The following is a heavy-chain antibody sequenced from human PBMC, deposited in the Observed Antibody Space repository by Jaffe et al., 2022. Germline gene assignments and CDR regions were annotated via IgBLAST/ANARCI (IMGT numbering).Heavy chain of an antibody. CDR2: IIPIFGTA. J-gene: IGHJ4*02. D-gene: IGHD3-10*01. V-gene: IGHV1-69*01. CDR1: GGTFSSYA. CDR3: ATAYYYGSGSYYPLHY. Sequence: QVQLVQSGAEVKKPGSSVKVSCKASGGTFSSYAISWVRQAPGQGLEWMGGIIPIFGTANYAQKFQGRVTITADESTSTAYMELSSLRSEDTAVYYCATAYYYGSGSYYPLHYWGQGTLVTVSS.